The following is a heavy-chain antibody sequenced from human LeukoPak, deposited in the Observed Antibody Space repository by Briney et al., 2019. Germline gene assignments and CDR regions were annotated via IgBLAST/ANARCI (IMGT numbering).Heavy chain of an antibody. J-gene: IGHJ4*02. CDR3: ARGSDIRPVPIDY. Sequence: ASVKVSCKASGYTFTGYYMHWVRQAPGQGLEWMGWINPNSGGTNYAQKFQGWVTMTRDTSISTAYMELSRLGSDDTAVYYCARGSDIRPVPIDYWGQGTLVTVSS. CDR2: INPNSGGT. D-gene: IGHD5-12*01. V-gene: IGHV1-2*04. CDR1: GYTFTGYY.